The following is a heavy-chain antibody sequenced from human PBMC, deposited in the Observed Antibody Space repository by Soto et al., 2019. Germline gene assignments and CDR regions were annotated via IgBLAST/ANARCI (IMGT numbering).Heavy chain of an antibody. CDR2: ISFSGAT. V-gene: IGHV4-59*01. J-gene: IGHJ4*02. D-gene: IGHD3-22*01. CDR3: ARHRFNYYDNTVYYYFDY. Sequence: SETLSLTCTVSGVSITSYFWSWIRQTPGKGLDWIGSISFSGATYSNPSLKGRAALSVDTSENHLSLTLNSVTSADTAVYYCARHRFNYYDNTVYYYFDYWGQGTLVTVSS. CDR1: GVSITSYF.